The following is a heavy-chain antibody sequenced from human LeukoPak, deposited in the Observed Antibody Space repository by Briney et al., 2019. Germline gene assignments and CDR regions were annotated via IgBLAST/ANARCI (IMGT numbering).Heavy chain of an antibody. CDR3: ARFWSTGSGWSNWFDP. CDR2: IYYSGST. CDR1: GGSISSYY. V-gene: IGHV4-59*01. J-gene: IGHJ5*02. Sequence: SETLSLTCTASGGSISSYYWSWIRQPPGKGLEWIGYIYYSGSTNYNPSLKSRVTISVDTSKNQFSLKLSSVTAADTAAYYCARFWSTGSGWSNWFDPWGQGTLVTVSS. D-gene: IGHD6-19*01.